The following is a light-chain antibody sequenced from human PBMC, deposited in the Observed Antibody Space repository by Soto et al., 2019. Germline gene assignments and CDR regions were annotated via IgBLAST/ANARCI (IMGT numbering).Light chain of an antibody. V-gene: IGKV1-5*01. CDR1: QSISSR. CDR2: DAS. Sequence: DIQMTQSPSTLSASVGDRVTITCRASQSISSRLTWYQQTPGKAPQLLIFDASSLKGGVPSRFSGSGSGTEFTLTVSSLQPDDFATYYCQQYNSYPWTFGQGTKVEIK. CDR3: QQYNSYPWT. J-gene: IGKJ1*01.